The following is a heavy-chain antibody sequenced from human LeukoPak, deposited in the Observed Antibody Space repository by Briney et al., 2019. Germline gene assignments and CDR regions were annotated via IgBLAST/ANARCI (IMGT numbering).Heavy chain of an antibody. Sequence: ASVKVSCKASGYTFTGYYMHWVRQAPGQGLEWMGWINPNSGGTNYAQKFQGRVTMTRDTSISTAYMELSRLRSDDTAVYYCARDKMATEPAFDYWGQGTLVTVSS. CDR1: GYTFTGYY. D-gene: IGHD5-24*01. J-gene: IGHJ4*02. CDR3: ARDKMATEPAFDY. V-gene: IGHV1-2*02. CDR2: INPNSGGT.